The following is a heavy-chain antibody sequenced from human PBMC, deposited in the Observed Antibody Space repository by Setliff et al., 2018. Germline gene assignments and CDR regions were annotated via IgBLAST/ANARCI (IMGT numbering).Heavy chain of an antibody. CDR1: GFTFSSYW. J-gene: IGHJ3*02. CDR2: IKQDGSEK. V-gene: IGHV3-7*01. Sequence: GVLRLSCAASGFTFSSYWMSWVRQAPGKGLEWVANIKQDGSEKYYVDSVKGRFTISRDNAKNSLYLQTNSLRAEDTAVYYCARPNMYYDFWSGYYRSGAFDIWGQGTMVTVSS. CDR3: ARPNMYYDFWSGYYRSGAFDI. D-gene: IGHD3-3*01.